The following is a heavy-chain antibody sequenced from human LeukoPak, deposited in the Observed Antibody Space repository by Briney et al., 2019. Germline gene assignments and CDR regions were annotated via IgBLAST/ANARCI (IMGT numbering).Heavy chain of an antibody. J-gene: IGHJ6*02. Sequence: SETLSLTCTVSGGSISSYYRSWIRQPPGKGLEWIGYIYYSGSTNYNPSLKSRVTISVDTSKNQFSLKLSSVTAADTAVYYCARGNEQLVTKYYYYGMDVWGQGTTVTVSS. CDR3: ARGNEQLVTKYYYYGMDV. D-gene: IGHD6-13*01. V-gene: IGHV4-59*08. CDR1: GGSISSYY. CDR2: IYYSGST.